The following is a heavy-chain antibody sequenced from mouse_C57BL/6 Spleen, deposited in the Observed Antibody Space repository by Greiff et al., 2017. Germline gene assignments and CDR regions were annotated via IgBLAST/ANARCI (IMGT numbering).Heavy chain of an antibody. CDR2: IYPGNSDT. CDR3: TRAYYSNYVGDY. CDR1: GNTFTSYW. D-gene: IGHD2-5*01. V-gene: IGHV1-5*01. J-gene: IGHJ2*01. Sequence: VQLQQSGTVLARPGASVKMSCKTSGNTFTSYWMHWVKQRPGQGLEWIGAIYPGNSDTSYNQKFKGKAKLTAVTSASTAYMELSSLTNEDSAVYYCTRAYYSNYVGDYWGQGTTLTVSS.